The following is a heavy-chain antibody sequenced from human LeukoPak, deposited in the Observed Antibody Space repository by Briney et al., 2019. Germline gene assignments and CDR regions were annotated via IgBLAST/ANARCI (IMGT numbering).Heavy chain of an antibody. CDR3: AAYYGSGSYYNVWGSYYFDY. CDR2: INHSGST. D-gene: IGHD3-10*01. J-gene: IGHJ4*02. Sequence: SETLSLTCAVYGGSFSGYYWSWIRQPPGKGLEWIGEINHSGSTNYNPSLKSRVTISVDTSKNQFSLKPSSVTAADTAVYYCAAYYGSGSYYNVWGSYYFDYWGQGTLVTVSS. V-gene: IGHV4-34*01. CDR1: GGSFSGYY.